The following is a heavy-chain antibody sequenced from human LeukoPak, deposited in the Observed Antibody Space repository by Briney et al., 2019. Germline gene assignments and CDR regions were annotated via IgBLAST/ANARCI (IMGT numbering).Heavy chain of an antibody. J-gene: IGHJ6*02. CDR1: GGTFSSYA. CDR3: ARCERGAGKNHGDHYYYYYGMDV. V-gene: IGHV1-69*01. CDR2: IIPIFGTA. D-gene: IGHD4-17*01. Sequence: GSSVKVSCKASGGTFSSYAISWVRQAPGQGLEWMGGIIPIFGTANYAQKFQGRVTITADESTSTAYMELSSLRSEDTAVYYCARCERGAGKNHGDHYYYYYGMDVWGQGTTVTVSS.